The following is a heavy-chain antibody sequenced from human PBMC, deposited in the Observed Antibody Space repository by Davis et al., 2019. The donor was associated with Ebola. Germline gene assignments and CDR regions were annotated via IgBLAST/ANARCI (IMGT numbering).Heavy chain of an antibody. Sequence: GESLKISRAASGFTFSSYGMNWVRQAPGKGLEWVSYISSSGSTIYYADSVKGRFTISRDNAKNSLYLQMNSLRAEDTAVYYCAKPLPRLYGMDVWGQGTTVTVSS. CDR2: ISSSGSTI. CDR1: GFTFSSYG. J-gene: IGHJ6*02. V-gene: IGHV3-48*04. CDR3: AKPLPRLYGMDV.